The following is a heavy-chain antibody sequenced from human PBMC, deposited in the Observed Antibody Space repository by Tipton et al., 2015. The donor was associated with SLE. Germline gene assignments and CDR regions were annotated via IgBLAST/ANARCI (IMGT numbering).Heavy chain of an antibody. V-gene: IGHV4-38-2*02. CDR3: ARDAYGMDV. J-gene: IGHJ6*02. Sequence: TLSLTCAVSGYSISSGYYWAWIRQPPGKGLAWIGTIYHSGSTYYNPSLKSRVTISVDMSKNQFSLKLSSVTAADTAVYYCARDAYGMDVWGQGTTVTVSS. CDR1: GYSISSGYY. CDR2: IYHSGST.